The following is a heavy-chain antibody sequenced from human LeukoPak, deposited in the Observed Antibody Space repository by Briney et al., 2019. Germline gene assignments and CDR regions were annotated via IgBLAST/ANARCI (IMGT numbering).Heavy chain of an antibody. CDR2: ISYDGSNE. J-gene: IGHJ4*02. CDR1: GFTFSSYV. D-gene: IGHD3-9*01. Sequence: GGSLRLSCAASGFTFSSYVMHWVRQAPGKGLEWVAIISYDGSNEYYADSVKGRFTISRDNSKNTLYLQMNSLRAADTAVYYCATPLRYFDWLDPLDYWGQGTLVTVSS. V-gene: IGHV3-30*04. CDR3: ATPLRYFDWLDPLDY.